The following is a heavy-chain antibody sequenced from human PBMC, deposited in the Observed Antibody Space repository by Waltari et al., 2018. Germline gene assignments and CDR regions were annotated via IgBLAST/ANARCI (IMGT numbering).Heavy chain of an antibody. V-gene: IGHV4-34*01. CDR1: GGSFSGYY. D-gene: IGHD2-15*01. CDR3: ARGGGRGCSGGSCYSGDY. Sequence: QVQLQQWGAGLLKPSETLSLTCAVYGGSFSGYYWSWIRQPPGKGLEWIGEIKHSGSTTSNPSLKSRVTIAVDTSKNQFSLKLSSVTAADTAVYYCARGGGRGCSGGSCYSGDYWGQGTLVTVSS. J-gene: IGHJ4*02. CDR2: IKHSGST.